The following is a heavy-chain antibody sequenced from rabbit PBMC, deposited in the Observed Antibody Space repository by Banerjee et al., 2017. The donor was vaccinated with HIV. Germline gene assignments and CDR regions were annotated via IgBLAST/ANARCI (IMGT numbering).Heavy chain of an antibody. Sequence: QSLEESGGDLVKPGASLTLTCTASGFSLSSGYYMCWVRQAPGKGLEWIACIGAGSGSTYYASWAKGRFTISKTSSTTVTLQMTSLTAADTATYFCARGGGAPAYGYANGFNLWGPGTLVTVS. CDR2: IGAGSGST. CDR1: GFSLSSGYY. CDR3: ARGGGAPAYGYANGFNL. J-gene: IGHJ4*01. V-gene: IGHV1S40*01. D-gene: IGHD6-1*01.